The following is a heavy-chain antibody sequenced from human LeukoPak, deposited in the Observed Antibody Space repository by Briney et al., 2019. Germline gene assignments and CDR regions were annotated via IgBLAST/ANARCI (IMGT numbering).Heavy chain of an antibody. CDR1: GFTFSSYA. CDR3: ARGGRSSSWDPVTEYYYGMDV. Sequence: GRFLRLSCAASGFTFSSYAMHWVRQAPGKGLEWVAVISYDGSNKYYADSVKGRFTISRDNSKNTLYLQMNSLRAEDTAVYYCARGGRSSSWDPVTEYYYGMDVWGQGTTVTVSS. J-gene: IGHJ6*02. D-gene: IGHD6-13*01. CDR2: ISYDGSNK. V-gene: IGHV3-30*04.